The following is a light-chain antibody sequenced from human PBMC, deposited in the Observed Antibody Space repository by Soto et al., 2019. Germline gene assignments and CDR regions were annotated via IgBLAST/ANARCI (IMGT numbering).Light chain of an antibody. CDR3: QQRSNWPWT. Sequence: EVVMTQSPATLSVSPGERATLSCRASQSARSSLAWYQQKPGQAPRLLIYGASTRATGISARFSGSGSGTEFTLTISSLEPEDFAVYYCQQRSNWPWTFGQGTKVDIK. J-gene: IGKJ1*01. CDR1: QSARSS. V-gene: IGKV3-15*01. CDR2: GAS.